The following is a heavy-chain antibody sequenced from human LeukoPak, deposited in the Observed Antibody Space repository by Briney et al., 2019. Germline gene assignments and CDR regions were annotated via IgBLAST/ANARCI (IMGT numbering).Heavy chain of an antibody. CDR2: ISSDCSTI. CDR3: ARLSGYSYSEYYFDY. V-gene: IGHV3-48*01. CDR1: GFTFSSCI. Sequence: GGSLRLSCAASGFTFSSCIMNWVRQAPGKGLEWVSYISSDCSTIYYADSVKGRFTISRDNAKNSLYLQMNSLRAEDTAVYYCARLSGYSYSEYYFDYWGQGTLVTVSS. D-gene: IGHD5-18*01. J-gene: IGHJ4*02.